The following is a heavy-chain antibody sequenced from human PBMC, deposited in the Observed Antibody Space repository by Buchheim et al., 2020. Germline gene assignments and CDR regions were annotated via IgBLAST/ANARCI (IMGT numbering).Heavy chain of an antibody. CDR3: AKDLTDYSGNY. D-gene: IGHD4-11*01. V-gene: IGHV3-23*01. CDR1: GFTFSSYP. Sequence: EVQLLESGGGLVQPGGSPRLSCAASGFTFSSYPMSWVRQAPGKGLEWVSAISGSGAGTSYADSVKGRFTMSRDNSKNTLYLQMNSLRAEDTAVYYCAKDLTDYSGNYWGQGTL. J-gene: IGHJ4*02. CDR2: ISGSGAGT.